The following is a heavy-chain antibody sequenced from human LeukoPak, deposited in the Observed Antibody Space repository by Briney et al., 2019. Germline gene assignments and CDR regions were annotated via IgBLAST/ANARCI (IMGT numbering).Heavy chain of an antibody. J-gene: IGHJ3*02. CDR2: INWNGGTT. CDR1: GFTFDDYC. CDR3: ARDRGGLEWGAFDI. D-gene: IGHD1-1*01. Sequence: GGSLRLSCAASGFTFDDYCMSWVRQAPGKGLEWVSYINWNGGTTGYADSVKGRFTISRDNAKNSLYLQMNSLRAEDTALYYCARDRGGLEWGAFDIWGQGTMATVSS. V-gene: IGHV3-20*04.